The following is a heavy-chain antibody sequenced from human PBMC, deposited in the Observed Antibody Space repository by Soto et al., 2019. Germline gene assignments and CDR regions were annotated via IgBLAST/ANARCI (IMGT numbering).Heavy chain of an antibody. V-gene: IGHV3-9*01. J-gene: IGHJ3*02. D-gene: IGHD3-3*01. CDR3: AKDWKVTIFGVVTAGAFDI. Sequence: GGSLRLSCAASGFTFDDYAMHWVRQAPGKGLEWVSGISWNSGSIGYADSVKGRFTISRDNAKNSLYLQMNSLRAEDTALYYCAKDWKVTIFGVVTAGAFDIWGQGTMVTVSS. CDR1: GFTFDDYA. CDR2: ISWNSGSI.